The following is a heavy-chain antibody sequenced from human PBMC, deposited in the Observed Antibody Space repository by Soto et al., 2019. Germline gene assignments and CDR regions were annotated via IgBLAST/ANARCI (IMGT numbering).Heavy chain of an antibody. CDR2: INPSGGST. CDR1: GYTFTSYY. J-gene: IGHJ6*03. V-gene: IGHV1-46*03. D-gene: IGHD2-2*01. Sequence: QVQLVQSGAEVKKPGASVKVSCKASGYTFTSYYMHWVRQAPGQGLEWMGIINPSGGSTSYAQKFQGRVTMTRDTSTSTVYMELSSLRSEDTAVYYCARAGILGYCSSTSCYWEYYYYMDVWGKGTTVTVSS. CDR3: ARAGILGYCSSTSCYWEYYYYMDV.